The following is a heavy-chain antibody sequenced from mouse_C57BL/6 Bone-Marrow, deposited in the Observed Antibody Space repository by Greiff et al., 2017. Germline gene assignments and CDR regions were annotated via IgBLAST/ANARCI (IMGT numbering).Heavy chain of an antibody. D-gene: IGHD2-2*01. Sequence: QVQLKESGAELARPGASVKLSCKASGYTFTSYGISWVKQRTGQGLEWIGEIYPRSGNTYYNEKFKGKATLTADKSSSTAYMELRSLTSEDSAVYFCARRNGYDWVDYWGQGTTLTVSS. CDR1: GYTFTSYG. CDR3: ARRNGYDWVDY. CDR2: IYPRSGNT. V-gene: IGHV1-81*01. J-gene: IGHJ2*01.